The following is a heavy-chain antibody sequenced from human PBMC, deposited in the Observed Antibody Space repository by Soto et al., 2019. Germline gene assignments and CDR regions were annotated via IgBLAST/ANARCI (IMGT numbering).Heavy chain of an antibody. D-gene: IGHD2-15*01. V-gene: IGHV4-31*03. J-gene: IGHJ6*02. CDR3: ASLVVHAALCIDV. CDR1: GGSISSGGYY. CDR2: ISYSGST. Sequence: QVQLQESGPGLVKPSQTLSLTCTVSGGSISSGGYYWSWIRQLPGKGLEWIGHISYSGSTYSNPSLKSRVTISIVTSQMQFSLKLSSVTAADTAVYYCASLVVHAALCIDVWGQGTTVTVSS.